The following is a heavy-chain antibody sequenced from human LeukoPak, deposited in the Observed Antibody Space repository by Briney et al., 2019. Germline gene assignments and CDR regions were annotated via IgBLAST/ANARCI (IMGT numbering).Heavy chain of an antibody. CDR2: ISAYNDNT. D-gene: IGHD2-15*01. J-gene: IGHJ4*02. CDR3: ARAGSCSGGSCYPPPFDY. CDR1: GYTFTSYG. Sequence: ASVKVSCKASGYTFTSYGISWVRQAPGQGLEWMGWISAYNDNTNYAQKLQGRVTMTTDTSTSTAYMELRSLRSDDTAVYYCARAGSCSGGSCYPPPFDYWGQGTLVTVSS. V-gene: IGHV1-18*01.